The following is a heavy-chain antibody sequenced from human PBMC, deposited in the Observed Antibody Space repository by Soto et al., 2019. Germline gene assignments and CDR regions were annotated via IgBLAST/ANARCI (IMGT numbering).Heavy chain of an antibody. V-gene: IGHV3-53*03. J-gene: IGHJ4*02. CDR1: GDAIYIGGYY. CDR2: VSIGGST. D-gene: IGHD2-15*01. Sequence: ETLSLTCTVSGDAIYIGGYYWTWIRQHPGKGLEWVAVVSIGGSTHYADSVRGRFTISRDNSKNTLSLQMNSLTAEDTAVYFCAKRRGAGGHFDYWGQGALVTVSS. CDR3: AKRRGAGGHFDY.